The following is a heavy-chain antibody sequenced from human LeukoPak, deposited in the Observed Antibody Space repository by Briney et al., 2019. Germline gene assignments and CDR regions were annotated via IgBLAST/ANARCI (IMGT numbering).Heavy chain of an antibody. Sequence: GGSLRLSCAASGLIFSKYWMTWVRQAPGKGPEWVANIKQDGSEIYYVDSVKGRFTISRDNAKNSLYLQMNSLRAEDTAVYYCARDKAVGPTLLDYWGQGTLVTVSS. D-gene: IGHD1-26*01. J-gene: IGHJ4*02. V-gene: IGHV3-7*01. CDR2: IKQDGSEI. CDR3: ARDKAVGPTLLDY. CDR1: GLIFSKYW.